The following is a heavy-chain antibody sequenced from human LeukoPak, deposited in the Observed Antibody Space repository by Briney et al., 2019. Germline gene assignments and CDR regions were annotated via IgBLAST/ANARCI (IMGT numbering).Heavy chain of an antibody. D-gene: IGHD2-8*01. CDR2: NYKAGNT. J-gene: IGHJ2*01. V-gene: IGHV3-53*01. CDR3: ARVLLDTNGDQYWYYDL. CDR1: GFTVSSNY. Sequence: PGGSLRLSCAASGFTVSSNYMNWVRQAPGRGPEWVSVNYKAGNTFYADSVTGRFTMSRDNSKNTLYLQMNSLRAEDTAVYYCARVLLDTNGDQYWYYDLWGRGTLVTVSS.